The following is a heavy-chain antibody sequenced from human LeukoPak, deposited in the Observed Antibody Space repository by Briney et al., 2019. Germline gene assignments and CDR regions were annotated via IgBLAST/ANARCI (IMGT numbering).Heavy chain of an antibody. CDR2: ISSSSSYI. J-gene: IGHJ4*02. CDR1: GFTFSIYS. D-gene: IGHD3-22*01. Sequence: GGSLRLSCAASGFTFSIYSMNWVRQAPGKGLEWVSSISSSSSYIYHADSVKGRFTISRDSAKNSLYLQMNSLRAEDTAVYYCARDYYDSRTSFDYWGQGTLVTVSS. V-gene: IGHV3-21*01. CDR3: ARDYYDSRTSFDY.